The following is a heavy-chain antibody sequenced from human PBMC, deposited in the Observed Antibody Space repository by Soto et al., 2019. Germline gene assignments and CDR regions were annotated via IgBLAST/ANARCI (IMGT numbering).Heavy chain of an antibody. CDR2: VYYGGST. V-gene: IGHV4-39*01. J-gene: IGHJ6*02. CDR1: GGSISSSSYY. CDR3: AGGEYYHSSSYYFCYYTMDV. D-gene: IGHD3-22*01. Sequence: QLHLQESGPGLVKPSETLSLTCTVSGGSISSSSYYWGWIRQPPGKGLEWIGNVYYGGSTYYNPSLKCRATIYAARSKGQFSLKLSSDAAADTAVYYCAGGEYYHSSSYYFCYYTMDVWGQGTTVTVSS.